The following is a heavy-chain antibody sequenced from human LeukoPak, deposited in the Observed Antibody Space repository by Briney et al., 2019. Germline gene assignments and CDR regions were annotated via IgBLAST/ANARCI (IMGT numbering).Heavy chain of an antibody. CDR3: ARCITMFGVAGDYYYYYMDV. CDR2: INHSGST. V-gene: IGHV4-34*01. D-gene: IGHD3-3*01. CDR1: GGSFSRYY. Sequence: PSETLSLTCAVYGGSFSRYYWSWIRQPPGRGLEWIGEINHSGSTNYNPSLKSRVTISVDTSKNQFSLKLSSVTAADTAVYYCARCITMFGVAGDYYYYYMDVWGKGTTVTVSS. J-gene: IGHJ6*03.